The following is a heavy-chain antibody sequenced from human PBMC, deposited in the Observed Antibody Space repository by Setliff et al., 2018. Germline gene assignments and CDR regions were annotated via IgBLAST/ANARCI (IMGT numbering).Heavy chain of an antibody. J-gene: IGHJ4*02. CDR3: SRLVRFCTKISCQRLLGDDY. D-gene: IGHD2-2*01. CDR1: GYTFIDYG. Sequence: ASVKVSCKASGYTFIDYGVSWVRQAPGQGLEWVGWISPYTGKTYLAPKFQDRVTLTADTSTTTAYLQLTNLRSDDTAIYYCSRLVRFCTKISCQRLLGDDYWGQGALVTVSS. CDR2: ISPYTGKT. V-gene: IGHV1-18*01.